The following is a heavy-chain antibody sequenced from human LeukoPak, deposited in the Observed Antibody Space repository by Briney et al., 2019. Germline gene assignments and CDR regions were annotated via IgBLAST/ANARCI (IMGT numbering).Heavy chain of an antibody. V-gene: IGHV1-69*13. D-gene: IGHD5-18*01. J-gene: IGHJ4*02. CDR1: GGTFSSYA. Sequence: GASVKVSCKASGGTFSSYAISWVRQAPGQGLEWMGGIIPIFGTANYAQKFQGRVTITADESTSTAYMELSSLRSEDTAVYYCARGGSGRGYSYGYFDYWGQGTLVTVSS. CDR3: ARGGSGRGYSYGYFDY. CDR2: IIPIFGTA.